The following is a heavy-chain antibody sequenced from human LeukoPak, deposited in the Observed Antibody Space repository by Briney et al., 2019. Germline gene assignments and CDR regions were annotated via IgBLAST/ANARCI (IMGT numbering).Heavy chain of an antibody. CDR3: ARAHYDFWSGYLYWADYYYMDV. CDR1: GYSISSGYY. J-gene: IGHJ6*03. CDR2: IYHSGST. D-gene: IGHD3-3*01. Sequence: SETLSLTCTVSGYSISSGYYWGWIRQPPGKGLEWIGSIYHSGSTYYNPSLKSRVTISVDTSKNQFSLKLSSVTAADTAVYYCARAHYDFWSGYLYWADYYYMDVWGKGTTVTVSS. V-gene: IGHV4-38-2*02.